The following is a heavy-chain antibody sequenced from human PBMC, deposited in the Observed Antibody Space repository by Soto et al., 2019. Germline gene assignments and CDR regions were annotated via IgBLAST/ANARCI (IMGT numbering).Heavy chain of an antibody. CDR2: IYYSGST. Sequence: NPSETLSLTCTVSGGSISSSSYYWGWIRQPPGKGLEWIGSIYYSGSTYYNPSLKSRVTISVDTSKNQFSLKLSSVTAADTAVYYCARHYRAYSSSHVFDYSGQGTPVTVYS. CDR3: ARHYRAYSSSHVFDY. D-gene: IGHD6-13*01. J-gene: IGHJ4*02. V-gene: IGHV4-39*01. CDR1: GGSISSSSYY.